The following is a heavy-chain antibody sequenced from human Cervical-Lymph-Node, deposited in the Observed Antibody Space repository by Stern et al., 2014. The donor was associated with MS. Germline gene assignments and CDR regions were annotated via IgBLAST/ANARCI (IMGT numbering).Heavy chain of an antibody. Sequence: QVQLQESGPGLVKPSETLSLTCTVSGGSVSSGSYYWSWIRQPPGQGLEWIGYIYYSGSTNYNPSLKSRVTISVDTSKNQFSLKLSSVTAADTAVYYCARAYSSGWCFDYWGQGTLVTVSS. J-gene: IGHJ4*02. CDR1: GGSVSSGSYY. CDR3: ARAYSSGWCFDY. D-gene: IGHD6-19*01. V-gene: IGHV4-61*01. CDR2: IYYSGST.